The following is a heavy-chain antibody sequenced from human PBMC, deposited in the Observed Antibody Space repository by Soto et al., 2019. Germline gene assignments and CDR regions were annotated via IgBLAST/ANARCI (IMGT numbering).Heavy chain of an antibody. CDR1: GASIGSDNW. Sequence: PSETLSLTCDVSGASIGSDNWWGWVRQPPGKGLEWIGEIYHNGSTNYNPSLKSRVTISVDKSKNQFPLKLTSVTAADTAIYYCARVSATVLLRGVIINWGRGTLVTVSS. V-gene: IGHV4-4*02. D-gene: IGHD3-10*01. CDR2: IYHNGST. J-gene: IGHJ4*02. CDR3: ARVSATVLLRGVIIN.